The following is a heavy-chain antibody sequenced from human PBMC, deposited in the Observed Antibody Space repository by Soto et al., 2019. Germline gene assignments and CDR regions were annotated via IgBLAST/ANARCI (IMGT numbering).Heavy chain of an antibody. CDR3: AKRGLYSGSYYAQEPGFDY. V-gene: IGHV3-23*01. D-gene: IGHD1-26*01. CDR1: GFTFSSYA. J-gene: IGHJ4*02. Sequence: GGSLRLSCAASGFTFSSYAMSWVRQAPGKGLEWVSAISGSGGSTYYADSVKGRFTISRDNSKNTLYLQMNSLRAEDTAVYYCAKRGLYSGSYYAQEPGFDYWGQGTLVTVSS. CDR2: ISGSGGST.